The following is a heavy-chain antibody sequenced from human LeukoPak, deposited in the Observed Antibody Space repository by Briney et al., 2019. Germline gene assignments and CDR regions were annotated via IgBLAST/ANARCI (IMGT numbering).Heavy chain of an antibody. V-gene: IGHV4-4*07. J-gene: IGHJ4*02. CDR3: AKSYFDYSTYYSHYFNL. CDR2: IYTSGRT. D-gene: IGHD4-11*01. CDR1: GGSISSYY. Sequence: SETLSLTCTVSGGSISSYYWSWLRQPAGKGLEWIGRIYTSGRTNYNPPLKSRVTMSVDPSKSQFALKLSSVTPADTAVYYCAKSYFDYSTYYSHYFNLWGQGALVTLSS.